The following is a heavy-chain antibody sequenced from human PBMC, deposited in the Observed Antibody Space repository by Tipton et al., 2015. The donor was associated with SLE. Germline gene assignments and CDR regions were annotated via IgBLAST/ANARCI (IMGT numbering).Heavy chain of an antibody. CDR3: ARGSSSWDFDY. D-gene: IGHD6-13*01. J-gene: IGHJ4*02. CDR1: GFTFSSYS. V-gene: IGHV4-59*01. Sequence: LRLSCAASGFTFSSYSMSWVRQAPGKGLEWIGYIYYSGSTNYNPSLKSRVTISVDTSKNQFSLKLSSVTAADTAVYYCARGSSSWDFDYWGQGTLVTVSS. CDR2: IYYSGST.